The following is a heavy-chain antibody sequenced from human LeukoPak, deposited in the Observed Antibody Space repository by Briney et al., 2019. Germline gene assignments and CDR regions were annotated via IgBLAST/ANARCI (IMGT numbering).Heavy chain of an antibody. J-gene: IGHJ4*02. CDR1: GFTFSGSA. V-gene: IGHV3-73*01. Sequence: GGSLRLSCAASGFTFSGSAMHWVRQASGKGLEWVGRIRSKANSYATAYAASVKGRFTTSRDDSKNTAYLQMNSLKTEDTAVYYCTRHTEASLATTVTPFDYWGQGTLVTVSS. CDR2: IRSKANSYAT. D-gene: IGHD4-17*01. CDR3: TRHTEASLATTVTPFDY.